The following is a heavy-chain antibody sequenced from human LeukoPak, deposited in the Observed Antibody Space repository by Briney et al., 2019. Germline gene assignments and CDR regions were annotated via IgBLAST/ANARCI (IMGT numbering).Heavy chain of an antibody. CDR1: GFTFSSYS. V-gene: IGHV3-21*01. J-gene: IGHJ4*02. D-gene: IGHD6-19*01. Sequence: GGSLRLSCAASGFTFSSYSMNWVRQAPGKGLEWVSSISSSSSYIYYADSVKGRFTISRDNSKNTLYLQMNSLRAEDTAVYYCARGHSSGWDMRYYFDSWGQGTLVTVS. CDR2: ISSSSSYI. CDR3: ARGHSSGWDMRYYFDS.